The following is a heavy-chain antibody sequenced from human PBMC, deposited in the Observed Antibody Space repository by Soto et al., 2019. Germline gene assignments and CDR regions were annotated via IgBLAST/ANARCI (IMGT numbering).Heavy chain of an antibody. J-gene: IGHJ2*01. CDR1: GASLNTNDYY. CDR2: VYYSGTT. Sequence: TQSLTCPVSGASLNTNDYYWSRTRQTPGKGLEWIGYVYYSGTTDYIPSLKSRLSMSIDKSQNQFTLKLNSVTAADTATYYCARMSYFYDKWYFDPWGRGTLVTVSS. V-gene: IGHV4-30-4*01. D-gene: IGHD3-22*01. CDR3: ARMSYFYDKWYFDP.